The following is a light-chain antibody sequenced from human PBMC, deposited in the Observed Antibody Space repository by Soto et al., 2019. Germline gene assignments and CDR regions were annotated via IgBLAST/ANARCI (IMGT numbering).Light chain of an antibody. CDR3: LQDINYPWT. CDR1: QSISSY. Sequence: IQMTQSQLSLYASVGDRVAITCRASQSISSYLNWYQQTPGKTPKVLIYGASNLQSGVPPRFRGSGSGTDFTLAISRLQPEDSETYYCLQDINYPWTFGQGTKVDI. CDR2: GAS. J-gene: IGKJ1*01. V-gene: IGKV1-6*01.